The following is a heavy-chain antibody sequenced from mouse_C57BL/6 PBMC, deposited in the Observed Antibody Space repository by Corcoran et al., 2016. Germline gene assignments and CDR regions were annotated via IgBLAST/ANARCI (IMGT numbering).Heavy chain of an antibody. J-gene: IGHJ2*01. CDR1: GYTFTDYY. D-gene: IGHD1-1*01. V-gene: IGHV1-26*01. Sequence: EVQLQQSGPELVKPGASVKISCKASGYTFTDYYMNWVKQSHGKSLEWIGDINPNNGGTSYNQKFKGKATLAVDKSSSTAYMELRSLTSEDSAVYYCARGGITTVVDYWCQGTTLTVSS. CDR3: ARGGITTVVDY. CDR2: INPNNGGT.